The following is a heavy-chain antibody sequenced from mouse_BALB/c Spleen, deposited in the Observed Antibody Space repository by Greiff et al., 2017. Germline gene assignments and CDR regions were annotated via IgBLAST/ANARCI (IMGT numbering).Heavy chain of an antibody. J-gene: IGHJ3*01. V-gene: IGHV2-2*02. CDR1: GFSLTSYG. CDR2: IWSGGST. Sequence: VQLQESGPGLVQPSQSLSITCTVSGFSLTSYGVHWVRQSPGKGLEWLGVIWSGGSTDYNAAFISRLSISKDNSKSQVFFKMNSLQANDTAIYYCASYYGRTFAYWGQGTLVTVSA. D-gene: IGHD1-1*01. CDR3: ASYYGRTFAY.